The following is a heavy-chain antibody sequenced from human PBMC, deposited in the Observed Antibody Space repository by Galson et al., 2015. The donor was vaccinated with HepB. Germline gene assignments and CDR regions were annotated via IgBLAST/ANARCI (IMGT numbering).Heavy chain of an antibody. J-gene: IGHJ4*02. Sequence: SLRLSCAASGFSVKNYGTTWVRQAPGKGLECVSAIGVSAGNTDYADSAKGRFTISRDNSKNTLYLQMNSLRVEDTALYYCAKGTTDIDSWGQGTQVTVSS. D-gene: IGHD1-1*01. CDR3: AKGTTDIDS. CDR1: GFSVKNYG. CDR2: IGVSAGNT. V-gene: IGHV3-23*01.